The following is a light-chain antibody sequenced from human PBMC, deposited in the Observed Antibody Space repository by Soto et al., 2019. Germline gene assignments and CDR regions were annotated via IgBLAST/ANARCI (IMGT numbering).Light chain of an antibody. CDR2: EDN. CDR3: QSLDATNQV. J-gene: IGLJ3*02. CDR1: SGSIASNY. V-gene: IGLV6-57*01. Sequence: NFMLTQPHSVSESPGKTVIISCTRSSGSIASNYVQWYQQRPGSSPTTVISEDNQRPSGVPDRFSGSIDSSSNSASLTISALEPEDEADYYFQSLDATNQVFGGGTELTVL.